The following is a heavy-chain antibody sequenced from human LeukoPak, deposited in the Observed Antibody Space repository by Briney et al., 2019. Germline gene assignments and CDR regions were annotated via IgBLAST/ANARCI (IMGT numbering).Heavy chain of an antibody. J-gene: IGHJ4*02. CDR3: ARGERDFDY. CDR2: IYYSGST. D-gene: IGHD2-21*01. CDR1: GGSISRYY. V-gene: IGHV4-59*08. Sequence: SETLSLTCTVSGGSISRYYWSWIRQPPGKGLEWIGYIYYSGSTNYNPSLKSRVTISVDTSKNQFSLELSSVTAADTAVYYCARGERDFDYWGQGTLVTVSS.